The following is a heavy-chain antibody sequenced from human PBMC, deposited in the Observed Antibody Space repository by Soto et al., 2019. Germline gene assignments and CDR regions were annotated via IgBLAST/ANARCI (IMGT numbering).Heavy chain of an antibody. V-gene: IGHV3-66*01. J-gene: IGHJ6*02. Sequence: GGSLRLSCAASGFTVSSNYMSWVRQAPGKGLEWVSVIYSGGSTYYADSVKGRFTISRDNSKNTLYLQMNSLRAEDTAVYYCARAYGVAAGAYYYYGMDVWGQGTTVTVSS. CDR2: IYSGGST. CDR3: ARAYGVAAGAYYYYGMDV. D-gene: IGHD6-13*01. CDR1: GFTVSSNY.